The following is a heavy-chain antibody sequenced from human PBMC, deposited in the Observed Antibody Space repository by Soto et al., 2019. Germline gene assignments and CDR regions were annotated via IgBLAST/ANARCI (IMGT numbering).Heavy chain of an antibody. Sequence: SLRLSCAASGFTLSSYGMHWVRQAPGKGLEWVAIIWYDGNTEKYIDSVRGRFTISRDTSKNTLYLQMNDLRAEDTALYYCARALWYYGSTSSYTIDYWGQGTLVTVSS. CDR1: GFTLSSYG. V-gene: IGHV3-33*01. D-gene: IGHD2-2*02. CDR2: IWYDGNTE. J-gene: IGHJ4*02. CDR3: ARALWYYGSTSSYTIDY.